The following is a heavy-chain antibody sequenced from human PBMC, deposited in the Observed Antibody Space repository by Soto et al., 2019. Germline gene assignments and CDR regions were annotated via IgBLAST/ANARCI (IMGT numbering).Heavy chain of an antibody. Sequence: QVQLVESGGGVVQPGRSLRLSCAASGFTFSSYAMHWVRQAPGKGLEWVAVISYDGSNKYYADSVKGRFTISRDNSKNTLYLQMNSLRAEDMAVYYCATVDCSGGSCYRREYFQHWGQGTLVTVSS. CDR3: ATVDCSGGSCYRREYFQH. J-gene: IGHJ1*01. D-gene: IGHD2-15*01. CDR1: GFTFSSYA. V-gene: IGHV3-30-3*01. CDR2: ISYDGSNK.